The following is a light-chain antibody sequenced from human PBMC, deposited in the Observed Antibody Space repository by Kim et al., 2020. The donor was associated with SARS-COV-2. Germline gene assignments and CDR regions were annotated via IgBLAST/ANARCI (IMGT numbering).Light chain of an antibody. J-gene: IGKJ2*01. CDR2: QTS. CDR3: QQYNSAYYT. CDR1: LTVTGS. V-gene: IGKV1-5*03. Sequence: ASVGDRVTITCRARLTVTGSLAWYQQKPGKAPNLLIYQTSTLESGVPSRFSGSGSGTEFTLTISSLQPDDSATYHCQQYNSAYYTFGQGTKLEI.